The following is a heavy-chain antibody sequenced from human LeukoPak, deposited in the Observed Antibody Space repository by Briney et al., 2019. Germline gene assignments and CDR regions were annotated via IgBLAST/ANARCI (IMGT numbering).Heavy chain of an antibody. J-gene: IGHJ6*02. CDR1: GFTFSGYE. Sequence: PGGSLRLSCAASGFTFSGYEMNWVRQAPGKGLEWVSYISVSGGPKYYADSVKGRFTISRDNAKNSLYLQMNSLRAEDTAVYYCARRNYYYYYAMDVWGQGTTVTVSS. CDR3: ARRNYYYYYAMDV. CDR2: ISVSGGPK. V-gene: IGHV3-48*03. D-gene: IGHD4-11*01.